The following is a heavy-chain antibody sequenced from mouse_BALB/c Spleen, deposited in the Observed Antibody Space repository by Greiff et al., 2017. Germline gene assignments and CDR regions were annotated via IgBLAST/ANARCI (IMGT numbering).Heavy chain of an antibody. V-gene: IGHV1-7*01. CDR3: ARAYYGRDYLDY. Sequence: VQLQQSGAELAKPGASVKMSCKASGYTFTSYWMHWVKQRPGQGLEWIGYINPSTGYTEYNQKFKDKATLTADKSSSTAYMQLSSLTSEDSAVYYCARAYYGRDYLDYWGQGTTLTVSS. CDR1: GYTFTSYW. CDR2: INPSTGYT. D-gene: IGHD1-1*01. J-gene: IGHJ2*01.